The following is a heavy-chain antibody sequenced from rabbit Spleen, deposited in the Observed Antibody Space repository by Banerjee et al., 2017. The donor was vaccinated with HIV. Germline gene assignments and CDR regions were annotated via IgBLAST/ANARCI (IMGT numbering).Heavy chain of an antibody. CDR3: ARDTSSSFSSYGMDL. V-gene: IGHV1S40*01. CDR1: GVSFSFNNY. CDR2: MNTYTTKT. J-gene: IGHJ6*01. D-gene: IGHD1-1*01. Sequence: VESGGDLVKPGASLTLTCTASGVSFSFNNYMCWVRQAPGKGLVWIGCMNTYTTKTVYATWAKGRFTISKTSSTTVTLQMTSLTAADTATYFCARDTSSSFSSYGMDLWGPGTLVTVS.